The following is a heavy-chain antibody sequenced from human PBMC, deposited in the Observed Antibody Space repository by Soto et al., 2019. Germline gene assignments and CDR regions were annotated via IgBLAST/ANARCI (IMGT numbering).Heavy chain of an antibody. Sequence: GGSLRLSCAASGFTFSSYSMNWVRQAPGKGLEWVSYISSSSTIYYADSVKGRFTISRDNAKNSLYLQMNSLRDEDTAVYYCARTLELDYWGQGXLVTVYS. J-gene: IGHJ4*02. D-gene: IGHD3-3*01. V-gene: IGHV3-48*02. CDR3: ARTLELDY. CDR2: ISSSSTI. CDR1: GFTFSSYS.